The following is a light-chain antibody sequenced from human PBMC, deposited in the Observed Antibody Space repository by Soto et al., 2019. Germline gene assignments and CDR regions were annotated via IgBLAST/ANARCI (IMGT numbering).Light chain of an antibody. CDR2: KAS. CDR3: QQYNSYPFT. CDR1: QSISSG. Sequence: DIQMTQSPSTLSASVGDSVTITCRASQSISSGLAWYQQKPGKAPKLLIYKASSLESGVPSRFSGSGSGTEFTLTISSLQPDDFATYYCQQYNSYPFTFGPGTKVDIK. J-gene: IGKJ3*01. V-gene: IGKV1-5*03.